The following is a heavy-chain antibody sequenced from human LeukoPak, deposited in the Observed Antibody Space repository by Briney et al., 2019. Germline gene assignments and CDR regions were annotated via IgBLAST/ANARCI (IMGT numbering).Heavy chain of an antibody. CDR2: ISSNGGST. V-gene: IGHV3-64D*06. CDR1: GFTFSSYA. Sequence: PGRSLRLSCAASGFTFSSYAMHWVRQAPGKGLEYVSAISSNGGSTYYADSVKGRFTISRDNSKNTLYLQMSSLRAEDTAVYYCAVAYYYCSGDAFDIWGQGTKVTVSS. J-gene: IGHJ3*02. D-gene: IGHD3-10*01. CDR3: AVAYYYCSGDAFDI.